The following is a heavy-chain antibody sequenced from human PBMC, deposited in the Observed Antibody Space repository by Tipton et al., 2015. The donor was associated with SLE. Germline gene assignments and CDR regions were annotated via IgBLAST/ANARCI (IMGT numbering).Heavy chain of an antibody. CDR2: ISYTGIT. CDR3: ARLREGYNYYYGMDV. V-gene: IGHV4-61*08. D-gene: IGHD1-26*01. Sequence: TLSLTCTVSGGSISSGGSYWSWIRQAPGKGLEWIGYISYTGITNYNPSLKSRVTISVDTSKNQFSLKLSSVTAADTAVFYCARLREGYNYYYGMDVWGQGTTVTVSS. CDR1: GGSISSGGSY. J-gene: IGHJ6*02.